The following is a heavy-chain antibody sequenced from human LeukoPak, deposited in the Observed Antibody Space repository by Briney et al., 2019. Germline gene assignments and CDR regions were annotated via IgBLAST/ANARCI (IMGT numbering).Heavy chain of an antibody. Sequence: SETLSLTCTVSVGSISSSSYYWGWIRQPPGKGLEWIGSIYYGGSTYYNPSIKSRVTISVDTSKNQFFLKLSSVTAADAAVYYCARHGGGGGSLFDYWGRGTLVTVSS. CDR3: ARHGGGGGSLFDY. CDR2: IYYGGST. D-gene: IGHD3-16*01. CDR1: VGSISSSSYY. J-gene: IGHJ4*02. V-gene: IGHV4-39*01.